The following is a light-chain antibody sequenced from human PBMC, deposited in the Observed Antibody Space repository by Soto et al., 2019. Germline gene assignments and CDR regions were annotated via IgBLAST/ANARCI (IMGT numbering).Light chain of an antibody. CDR3: SSYAASNNFYFV. Sequence: QSALTQPPSASGSPGQSVTISFTGTSSDVGGYNYVSCYQQYPGRAPKLMIYEVTKRPSGVPDRFSGSKSGNTASLTVSGLQAEDEADYYCSSYAASNNFYFVFGGGTKVTV. V-gene: IGLV2-8*01. CDR1: SSDVGGYNY. CDR2: EVT. J-gene: IGLJ3*02.